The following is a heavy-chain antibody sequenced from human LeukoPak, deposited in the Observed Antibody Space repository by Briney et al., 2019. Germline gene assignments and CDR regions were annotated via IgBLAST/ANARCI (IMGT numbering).Heavy chain of an antibody. J-gene: IGHJ5*02. D-gene: IGHD3-3*01. CDR2: IYYSGST. CDR3: ARGGYDFWSGSNNWFDP. CDR1: GGSISSYY. Sequence: SETLSLTCTVSGGSISSYYWSWIRQPPGKGLEWIGYIYYSGSTNYNPSLKSRVTISVDTSKNQFSLKLSSVTAADAAVYYCARGGYDFWSGSNNWFDPWGQGTLVTVSS. V-gene: IGHV4-59*01.